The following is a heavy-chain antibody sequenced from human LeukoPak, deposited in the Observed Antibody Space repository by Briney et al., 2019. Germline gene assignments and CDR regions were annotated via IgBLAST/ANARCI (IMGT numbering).Heavy chain of an antibody. J-gene: IGHJ4*02. CDR1: GDSVSSNSAA. CDR2: TYYRSKWYN. CDR3: ASGNGRFSQRVDY. V-gene: IGHV6-1*01. Sequence: SQTLSLTCAISGDSVSSNSAAWYWIRQSPSRGLEWLGRTYYRSKWYNDYAVSVKSRITINPDTSKNQFSLQLNSVTPEDTAVYCCASGNGRFSQRVDYWGQGTLVTVSS. D-gene: IGHD1-26*01.